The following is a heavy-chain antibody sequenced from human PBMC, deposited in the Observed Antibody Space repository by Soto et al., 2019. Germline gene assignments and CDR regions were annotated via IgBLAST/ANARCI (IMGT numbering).Heavy chain of an antibody. J-gene: IGHJ3*02. Sequence: EVQLVESGGGLVQPGGSLRLSCAASGFTFSSYEMNWVRQAPGKALDWLSYISSSATIIYYADSVKGRFTISRDNAKNSPYLEMNRLRAEDTAVYYCARDSDFWDGLYRGDDFDIWGQGTTFTVSS. V-gene: IGHV3-48*03. CDR1: GFTFSSYE. D-gene: IGHD3-3*01. CDR2: ISSSATII. CDR3: ARDSDFWDGLYRGDDFDI.